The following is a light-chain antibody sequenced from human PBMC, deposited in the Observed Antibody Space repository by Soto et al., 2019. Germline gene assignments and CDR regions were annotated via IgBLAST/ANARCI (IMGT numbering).Light chain of an antibody. J-gene: IGKJ1*01. CDR1: QSISSW. CDR3: QQYNDNWT. CDR2: KAS. Sequence: DIPMTQSPSTLSASVGDRVTITCRASQSISSWLAWHQQKPGKAPKLLIYKASTLQSGVPSRFSGSGSGTEFTLAISSLQPDDSATYYCQQYNDNWTFGQGTKVEIK. V-gene: IGKV1-5*03.